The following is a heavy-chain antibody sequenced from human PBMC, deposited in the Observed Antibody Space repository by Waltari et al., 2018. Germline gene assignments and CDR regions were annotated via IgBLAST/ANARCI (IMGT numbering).Heavy chain of an antibody. V-gene: IGHV3-74*01. D-gene: IGHD4-17*01. CDR1: GFTYSMYC. CDR3: ARGARRTTVTTGWWYFDL. J-gene: IGHJ2*01. CDR2: SNSDGSST. Sequence: EVQLVESGGGLVQPGGSLRLSCAASGFTYSMYCMPWVRQAPGKGLVWVSRSNSDGSSTSYADSVKGRFTISKDNAKNTVYLQMNSLRAEDTAIYYCARGARRTTVTTGWWYFDLWGRGTLVTVSS.